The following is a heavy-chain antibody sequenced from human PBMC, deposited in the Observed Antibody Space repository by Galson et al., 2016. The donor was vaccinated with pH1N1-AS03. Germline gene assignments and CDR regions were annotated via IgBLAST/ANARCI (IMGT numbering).Heavy chain of an antibody. Sequence: SLRLSCAASGFTFSSHSMNWVRQAPGKGLEWVSYISSGTTIFYSDSVKGRFTISRDNAKKSLYLQMNSLRDEDTAVYYCARESQELVRHYVDYWGQGTLVTVSS. V-gene: IGHV3-48*02. CDR3: ARESQELVRHYVDY. CDR2: ISSGTTI. J-gene: IGHJ4*02. CDR1: GFTFSSHS. D-gene: IGHD6-13*01.